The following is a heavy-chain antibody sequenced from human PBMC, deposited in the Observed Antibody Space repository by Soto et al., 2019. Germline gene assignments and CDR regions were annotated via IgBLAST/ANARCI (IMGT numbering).Heavy chain of an antibody. CDR3: AKDASPYDSSGYYLALRYGMDV. V-gene: IGHV3-23*01. CDR2: ISGSGGST. CDR1: GFTFSSYA. J-gene: IGHJ6*02. D-gene: IGHD3-22*01. Sequence: GGSLRLSCAASGFTFSSYAMSWVRQAPGKGLEWVSAISGSGGSTYYADSVKGRFTISRDNSKNTLYLQMNSLRAEDTAVYYCAKDASPYDSSGYYLALRYGMDVWGQGTTVNVS.